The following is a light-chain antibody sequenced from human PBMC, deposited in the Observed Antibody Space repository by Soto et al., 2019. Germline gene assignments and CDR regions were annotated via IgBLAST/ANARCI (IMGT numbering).Light chain of an antibody. V-gene: IGKV3-15*01. CDR2: GAS. J-gene: IGKJ4*01. Sequence: EIVMTQSPATLSVSPGERATLSCRASQSVSSNLAWYQQKPGQAPRLLIYGASTRATGIPARFSGSGSGTEFTLTISSLQSEDFAVYYCQQYNNWLLSTFGGGTKVEIK. CDR3: QQYNNWLLST. CDR1: QSVSSN.